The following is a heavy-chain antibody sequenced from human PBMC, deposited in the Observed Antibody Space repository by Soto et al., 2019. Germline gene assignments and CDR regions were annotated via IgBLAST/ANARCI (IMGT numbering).Heavy chain of an antibody. CDR1: GFTFSSYA. Sequence: PGGSLRLSCAASGFTFSSYAMSWVRQAPGKGLEWVSAISGSGGSTYYADSVKGRFTISRDNSKNTLYLQMNSLRAEDTAVYYCAKDRSSSSGYYYGMDVWGQGTTVTVS. CDR3: AKDRSSSSGYYYGMDV. V-gene: IGHV3-23*01. CDR2: ISGSGGST. J-gene: IGHJ6*02. D-gene: IGHD6-6*01.